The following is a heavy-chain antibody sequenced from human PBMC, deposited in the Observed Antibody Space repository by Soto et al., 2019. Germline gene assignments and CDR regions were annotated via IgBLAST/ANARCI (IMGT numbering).Heavy chain of an antibody. CDR3: ARVSYGDYGLDF. Sequence: VHLVQSGAEVRKPGSSVNVSCKASGGTFTNYIITWVRQAPGQGLEWMGDIIPIFGTTNYAQKFQGRLTMTADKSTTTAYMELTGLRFEDTAVYFCARVSYGDYGLDFWGQGTLVTVSS. V-gene: IGHV1-69*06. CDR2: IIPIFGTT. CDR1: GGTFTNYI. J-gene: IGHJ4*01. D-gene: IGHD4-17*01.